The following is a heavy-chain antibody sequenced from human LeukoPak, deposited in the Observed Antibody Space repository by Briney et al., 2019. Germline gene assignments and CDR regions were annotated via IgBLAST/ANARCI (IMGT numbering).Heavy chain of an antibody. Sequence: GGSLRLSCAPSGFTFSSYWMHWVRQAPGAGLVWVSRIKSDGSSATYADSVKGRFTISRDNAKNTLYLQMNSLRAEDTAVYYCARVRSYWYFDLWGRGTLVTVSS. CDR1: GFTFSSYW. CDR2: IKSDGSSA. V-gene: IGHV3-74*01. J-gene: IGHJ2*01. CDR3: ARVRSYWYFDL.